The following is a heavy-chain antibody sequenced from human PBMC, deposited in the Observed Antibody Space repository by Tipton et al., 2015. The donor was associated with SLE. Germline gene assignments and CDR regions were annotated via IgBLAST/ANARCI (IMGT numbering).Heavy chain of an antibody. CDR3: ASHVDGWSQRIDAFDI. CDR1: GGSISSHY. CDR2: IYYSGST. Sequence: GLVKPSETLSLTCTVSGGSISSHYWSWIRQPPGKGLEWIGYIYYSGSTNYNPSLKSRVTISVDTSKNQFSLKLSSVTAADAAVYYCASHVDGWSQRIDAFDIWGQGTMVTVSS. D-gene: IGHD2-15*01. V-gene: IGHV4-59*11. J-gene: IGHJ3*02.